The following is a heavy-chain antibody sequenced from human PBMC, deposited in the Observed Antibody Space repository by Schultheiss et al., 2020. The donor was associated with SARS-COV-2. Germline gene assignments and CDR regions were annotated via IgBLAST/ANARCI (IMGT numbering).Heavy chain of an antibody. Sequence: GGSLRLSCAASGFTVSSNYMSWVRQAPGKGLEWVSVIYSGGSTYYADSVKGRFTISRHNSKNTLYLQMNSLRAEDTAVYYCAKEKGSGSTSLSVWGKGTTVTVSS. CDR2: IYSGGST. CDR1: GFTVSSNY. CDR3: AKEKGSGSTSLSV. V-gene: IGHV3-53*04. D-gene: IGHD2-2*01. J-gene: IGHJ6*04.